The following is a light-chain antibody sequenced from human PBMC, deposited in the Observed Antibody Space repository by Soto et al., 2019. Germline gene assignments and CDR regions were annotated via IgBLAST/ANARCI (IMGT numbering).Light chain of an antibody. V-gene: IGLV1-51*01. CDR3: GTWDSSLSAYV. CDR2: DNN. J-gene: IGLJ1*01. CDR1: SSNIGNNY. Sequence: QSVLTQPPSVSAAPGQKVTISCSGSSSNIGNNYVSWYQQLPGTAPKLLIYDNNKRPSGIPDRFSGSKSGTSATLGITGLQTGDEADYSFGTWDSSLSAYVFGTGTKLTVL.